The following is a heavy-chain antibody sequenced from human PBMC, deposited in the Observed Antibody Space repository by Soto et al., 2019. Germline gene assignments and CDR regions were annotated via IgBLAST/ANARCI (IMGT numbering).Heavy chain of an antibody. D-gene: IGHD2-15*01. J-gene: IGHJ1*01. CDR2: ISSSSSTI. CDR1: GFTFSSYN. CDR3: ARGRVVVAAPLQH. Sequence: EVQLVESGGGLVQPGGSLRLSCAASGFTFSSYNMNWVRQAPGKGLEWVSYISSSSSTIYYADSVKGRFTISRDNAKNSLYLQMNSLRAEDTAVYYCARGRVVVAAPLQHWGQGTLVTVSS. V-gene: IGHV3-48*01.